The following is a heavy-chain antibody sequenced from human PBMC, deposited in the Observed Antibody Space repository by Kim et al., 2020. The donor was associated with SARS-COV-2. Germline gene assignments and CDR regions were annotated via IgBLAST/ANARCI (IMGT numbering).Heavy chain of an antibody. J-gene: IGHJ4*02. Sequence: SETLSLTCTVSGGSISSYYWSWIRQPPGKGLEWIGYIYYSGSTNYNPSLKSRVTISVDTSKNQFSLKLSSVTAADTAVYYCARDSSGYYPANQYYFDYWGQGTLVTVSS. CDR2: IYYSGST. CDR3: ARDSSGYYPANQYYFDY. D-gene: IGHD3-22*01. V-gene: IGHV4-59*01. CDR1: GGSISSYY.